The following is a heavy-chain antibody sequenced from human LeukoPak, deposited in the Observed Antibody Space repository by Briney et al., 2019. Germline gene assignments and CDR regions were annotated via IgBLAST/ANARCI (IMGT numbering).Heavy chain of an antibody. J-gene: IGHJ4*02. D-gene: IGHD3-10*01. V-gene: IGHV3-23*01. Sequence: GGSLRLSCAVSGFTMSSYSMNWVRQAPGKGLEWVSAISGSGGNTYYSDSVKGRFTISRDNSKNTLYLQMNSLRAEDTAIYYCAKGPMGRGFDYWGQGTLVTVSS. CDR3: AKGPMGRGFDY. CDR1: GFTMSSYS. CDR2: ISGSGGNT.